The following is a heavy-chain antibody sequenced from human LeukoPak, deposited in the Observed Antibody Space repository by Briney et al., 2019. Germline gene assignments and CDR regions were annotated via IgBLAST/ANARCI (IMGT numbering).Heavy chain of an antibody. J-gene: IGHJ3*02. V-gene: IGHV3-21*01. CDR2: IGPGPSHT. Sequence: KPGGSLRLSCAASGFTFNTYGMNWVRQAPGKGLEWLSYIGPGPSHTYYADSVRGRFVISRDDAKSSLYLQMSSLRAEDTAVYYCARARGIAARPSAFDIWGQGTMVTVSS. CDR1: GFTFNTYG. D-gene: IGHD6-6*01. CDR3: ARARGIAARPSAFDI.